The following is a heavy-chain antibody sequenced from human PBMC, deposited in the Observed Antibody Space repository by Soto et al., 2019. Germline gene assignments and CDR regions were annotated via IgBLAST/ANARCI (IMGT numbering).Heavy chain of an antibody. CDR1: GYRFTSYW. Sequence: GESLKISCKGSGYRFTSYWIGWVRQMPGKGLEWMGIIYLGDSNTRYSPSFQGQVTISADKSISTAYLQWSSLKASDTAIYYCARQEYCSSTSCYTVDSWGQGTLVTVSP. D-gene: IGHD2-2*02. CDR2: IYLGDSNT. V-gene: IGHV5-51*01. J-gene: IGHJ4*02. CDR3: ARQEYCSSTSCYTVDS.